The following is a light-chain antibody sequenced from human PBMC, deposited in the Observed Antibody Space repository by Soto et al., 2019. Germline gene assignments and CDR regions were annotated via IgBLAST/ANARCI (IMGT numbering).Light chain of an antibody. J-gene: IGKJ4*01. CDR2: AAS. CDR1: QSIGSY. CDR3: QQSYSTPFT. V-gene: IGKV1-39*01. Sequence: DIQMTQSPSSLSASVGDRVTITCRASQSIGSYINWYQHKPRKAPNLLIFAASNLESGVPSRFSGRGSGTDFTLTISSLQPEDFATYYCQQSYSTPFTFGGGTKVEIK.